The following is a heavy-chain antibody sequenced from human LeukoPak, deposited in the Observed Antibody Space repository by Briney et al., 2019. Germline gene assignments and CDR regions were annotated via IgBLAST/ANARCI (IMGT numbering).Heavy chain of an antibody. D-gene: IGHD3-3*01. V-gene: IGHV4-59*08. CDR3: ARVTLYFDFSTGNHYYFDS. CDR2: IYYSGTT. J-gene: IGHJ4*02. CDR1: GGSITNSY. Sequence: SETLSLTCTVSGGSITNSYWSWIRQTPGKGLEWIGYIYYSGTTTYNPSLKSRVTISIDTSTNQFSLQLTSVTAADTAVYYCARVTLYFDFSTGNHYYFDSWGQGTLVIVSS.